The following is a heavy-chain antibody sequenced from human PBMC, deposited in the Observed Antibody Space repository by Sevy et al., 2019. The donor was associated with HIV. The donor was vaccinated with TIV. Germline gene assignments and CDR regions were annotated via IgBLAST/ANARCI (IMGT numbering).Heavy chain of an antibody. CDR2: IRNKEYNGTT. V-gene: IGHV3-49*04. CDR3: TRSVTTIY. CDR1: GFAFSDYA. D-gene: IGHD4-4*01. J-gene: IGHJ4*02. Sequence: GGSLRLSCTGSGFAFSDYALSWVRQAPGKGLEWVGFIRNKEYNGTTEYAASVKGRFFISRDDSKSVAHLDMNSLKTADTGLYYCTRSVTTIYWGRGTLVTVSS.